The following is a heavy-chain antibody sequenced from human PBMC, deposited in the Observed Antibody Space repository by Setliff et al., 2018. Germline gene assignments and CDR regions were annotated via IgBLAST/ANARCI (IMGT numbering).Heavy chain of an antibody. D-gene: IGHD2-15*01. CDR1: AYILSSYG. V-gene: IGHV1-18*01. J-gene: IGHJ3*02. CDR3: AISSLSICSGDTCPNSFDI. CDR2: ISPYNGVT. Sequence: ASVKVSCKASAYILSSYGISWVRQAPGEGLEWMGWISPYNGVTSYAQRFQGSVTMITDTSTSAAYLELMSLRSDDTAVYYCAISSLSICSGDTCPNSFDIWGQGTMVTVSS.